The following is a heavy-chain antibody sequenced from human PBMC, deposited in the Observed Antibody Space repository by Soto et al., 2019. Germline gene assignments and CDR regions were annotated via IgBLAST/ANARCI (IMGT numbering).Heavy chain of an antibody. CDR2: IYYTVNT. J-gene: IGHJ5*02. Sequence: SETLSLNCTVSGGAVSSGSHYLSWILQHPGRGLEWIGYIYYTVNTYYNPSLKSRLAILVDTSKNQFSLKLTSVTAADTAVYYCAREPRSAHYHDRWGERALVRDSS. CDR1: GGAVSSGSHY. D-gene: IGHD3-3*01. CDR3: AREPRSAHYHDR. V-gene: IGHV4-31*03.